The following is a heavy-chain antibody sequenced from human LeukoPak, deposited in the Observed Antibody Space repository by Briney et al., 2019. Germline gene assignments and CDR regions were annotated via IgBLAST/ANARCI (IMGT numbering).Heavy chain of an antibody. J-gene: IGHJ6*02. Sequence: GESLQISCQGSGYRFTNYWIGWVRQMPGKGLEWMGIFYPGDSDARYSPSFQGQVTISADKSISTAYLQWSSLKASDTAMYYCARLSPPGAHYGMDVWGQGTAVTVSS. CDR2: FYPGDSDA. CDR3: ARLSPPGAHYGMDV. CDR1: GYRFTNYW. V-gene: IGHV5-51*01.